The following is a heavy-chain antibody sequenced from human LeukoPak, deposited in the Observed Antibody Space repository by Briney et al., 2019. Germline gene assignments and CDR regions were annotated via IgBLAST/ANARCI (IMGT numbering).Heavy chain of an antibody. CDR3: ARGGSGTSVLYY. V-gene: IGHV3-23*01. D-gene: IGHD2-2*01. CDR2: ISDSESST. J-gene: IGHJ4*02. CDR1: GFTFSSYA. Sequence: PGGSLRLSCATSGFTFSSYAMTWVRQAPGKGLEWVSFISDSESSTNYVDSVKGRFTVSRDNSKNTLYLEMNSLRAEDTAVYYCARGGSGTSVLYYWGQGTLVTVSS.